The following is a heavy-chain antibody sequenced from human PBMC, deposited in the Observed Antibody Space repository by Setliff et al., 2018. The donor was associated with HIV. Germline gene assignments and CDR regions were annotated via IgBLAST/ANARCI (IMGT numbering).Heavy chain of an antibody. V-gene: IGHV4-39*01. D-gene: IGHD6-13*01. J-gene: IGHJ4*02. CDR3: ASRRYGSSWYRGDFDY. CDR2: IYFTGSA. CDR1: GGSLSSASYY. Sequence: PSETLSLTCTVSGGSLSSASYYWGWLRPPPGKGLECLGTIYFTGSAYYSPSLKSQVTISVYTSKNQFSLKLSSVTAADTAVDYCASRRYGSSWYRGDFDYWGQGTMVTVSS.